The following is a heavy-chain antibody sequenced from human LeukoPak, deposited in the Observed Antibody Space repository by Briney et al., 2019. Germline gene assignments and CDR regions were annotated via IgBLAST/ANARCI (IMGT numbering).Heavy chain of an antibody. D-gene: IGHD3-10*01. CDR2: LRGDGET. CDR3: AMASRVSRADAVL. CDR1: GFIFSNYA. Sequence: GGSLRLSCAASGFIFSNYAMSWVRQAPARGLEWVSSLRGDGETFYADSVRGRFTLSRDDSRNTVYLQLNNLRVEDTAVYYCAMASRVSRADAVLWGQGTLVTVSS. J-gene: IGHJ4*02. V-gene: IGHV3-23*01.